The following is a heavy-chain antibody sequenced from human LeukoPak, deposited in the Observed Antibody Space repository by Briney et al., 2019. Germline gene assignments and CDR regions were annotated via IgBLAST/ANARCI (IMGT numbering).Heavy chain of an antibody. CDR3: ARGSRGYSYGYGTDY. J-gene: IGHJ4*02. Sequence: GGSLRLSCAASGFTFSSYRMTWVRKPPGKGLEWVAVISYDGSNKYYADSVKGRFTISRDNSKNTLYLQMNSLRAEDTAVYYCARGSRGYSYGYGTDYWGQGTLVTVSS. CDR1: GFTFSSYR. V-gene: IGHV3-30*03. D-gene: IGHD5-18*01. CDR2: ISYDGSNK.